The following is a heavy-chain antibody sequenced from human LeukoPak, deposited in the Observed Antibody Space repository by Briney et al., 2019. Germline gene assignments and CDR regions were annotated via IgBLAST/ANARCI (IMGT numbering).Heavy chain of an antibody. D-gene: IGHD6-19*01. V-gene: IGHV3-21*01. J-gene: IGHJ4*02. CDR3: ARAVSSGWYLDY. CDR2: ISSSSSYI. CDR1: GFTFSSYS. Sequence: KTGGSLRLSCVASGFTFSSYSMNWVRQAPGKGLEWVSSISSSSSYIYYADSVKGRFTISRDNAKNSLYLQMNSLRAEDTAVYYCARAVSSGWYLDYWGQGTLVTVSS.